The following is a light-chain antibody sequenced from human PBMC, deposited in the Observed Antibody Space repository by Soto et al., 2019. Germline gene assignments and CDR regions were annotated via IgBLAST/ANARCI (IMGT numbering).Light chain of an antibody. CDR1: SSNIGSNA. V-gene: IGLV1-44*01. CDR2: SNN. Sequence: QSVLTQPPSASGTPGQRVTISCSGSSSNIGSNAVNWYQQLPGTAPKLLLYSNNQRPSGVPDRFSGSKSGTSASLAISGLQSEDEADYYCAVWDDSLNGVLFGGGTKLTVL. CDR3: AVWDDSLNGVL. J-gene: IGLJ2*01.